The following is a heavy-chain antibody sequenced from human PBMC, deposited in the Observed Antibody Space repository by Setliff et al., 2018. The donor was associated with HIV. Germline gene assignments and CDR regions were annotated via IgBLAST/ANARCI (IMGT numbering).Heavy chain of an antibody. D-gene: IGHD4-17*01. Sequence: ASVKVSCKASGYTFTNYDINWVRQATGQGLEWMGWMNPNSGNTGYAQKFQGRVTFTRNTSKGTAYMELSSLRSDDTALYYCARGAQDYEDYYFDYWGQGTQVTVSS. J-gene: IGHJ4*02. CDR2: MNPNSGNT. CDR1: GYTFTNYD. CDR3: ARGAQDYEDYYFDY. V-gene: IGHV1-8*03.